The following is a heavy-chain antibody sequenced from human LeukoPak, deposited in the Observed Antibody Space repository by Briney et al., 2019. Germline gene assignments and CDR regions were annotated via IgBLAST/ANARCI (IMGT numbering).Heavy chain of an antibody. CDR3: ARIEWERLGRAFDI. CDR2: IYSAGAT. V-gene: IGHV3-53*01. Sequence: PGGSLRLSCAASGFTFSSFWMTWVRQAPGKGLEWVSSIYSAGATHYAESVKGRFTISRDISKNTLYLQMNSLRAEDMAVYYCARIEWERLGRAFDIWGQGTMVTVSS. J-gene: IGHJ3*02. D-gene: IGHD1-26*01. CDR1: GFTFSSFW.